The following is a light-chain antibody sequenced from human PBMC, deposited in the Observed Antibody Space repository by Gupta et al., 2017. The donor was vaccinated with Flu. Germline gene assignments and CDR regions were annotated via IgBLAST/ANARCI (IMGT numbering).Light chain of an antibody. CDR1: SSNIGSNT. CDR2: ANN. CDR3: STWDDSLSAVV. V-gene: IGLV1-44*01. Sequence: QYVLTQPPSASGTPGQRVTVSCSGSSSNIGSNTVNWYQQLPGTAPKLFIYANNHRPSGVPDRFSGSKSGTSASLAISGLQFDDEADYYCSTWDDSLSAVVFGGGTKLTVL. J-gene: IGLJ2*01.